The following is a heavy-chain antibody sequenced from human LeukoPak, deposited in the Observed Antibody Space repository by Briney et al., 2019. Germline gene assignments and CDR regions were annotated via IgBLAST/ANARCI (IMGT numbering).Heavy chain of an antibody. D-gene: IGHD6-6*01. V-gene: IGHV3-7*01. Sequence: GGSLRLSCAASGFTFSSYWMSWVRQAPGKGLEWVANIKQDGSEKYYVDSVKGRLTISRDNAKNSQYLQMNSLRAEDTAVYYCARVAARRDYYYMDVWGKGTTVTVSS. J-gene: IGHJ6*03. CDR3: ARVAARRDYYYMDV. CDR2: IKQDGSEK. CDR1: GFTFSSYW.